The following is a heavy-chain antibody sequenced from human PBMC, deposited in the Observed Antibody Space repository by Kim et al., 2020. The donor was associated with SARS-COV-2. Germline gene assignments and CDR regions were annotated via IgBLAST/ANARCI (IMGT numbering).Heavy chain of an antibody. D-gene: IGHD4-4*01. CDR2: T. J-gene: IGHJ4*02. V-gene: IGHV1-3*01. CDR3: ARDMDPTVYDY. Sequence: TQYSQKFTGRVTITRDTSANTAYMELRRLTTKDTAIYYCARDMDPTVYDYWGQGTLVTVSS.